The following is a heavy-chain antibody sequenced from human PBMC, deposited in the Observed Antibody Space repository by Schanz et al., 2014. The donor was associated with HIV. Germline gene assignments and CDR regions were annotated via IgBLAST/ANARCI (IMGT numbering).Heavy chain of an antibody. CDR3: ARRSTPGGYYGMDV. Sequence: QVQLVESGGGVVQPGRSLRLSCAASGFTFRTHGIHWVRQAPAKGLEWVAVISYDGSIKEYADSVKGRFAISRDNSKNTVYLQMNSLRGEDSAVYYCARRSTPGGYYGMDVWGQGTTVTVSS. J-gene: IGHJ6*02. CDR1: GFTFRTHG. D-gene: IGHD2-15*01. V-gene: IGHV3-30*03. CDR2: ISYDGSIK.